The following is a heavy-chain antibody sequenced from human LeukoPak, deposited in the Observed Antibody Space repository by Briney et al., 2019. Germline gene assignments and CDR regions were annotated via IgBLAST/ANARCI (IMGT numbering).Heavy chain of an antibody. J-gene: IGHJ5*02. D-gene: IGHD3-10*01. CDR2: FDPEDGET. CDR1: GYTRTELS. V-gene: IGHV1-24*01. Sequence: GASVKVSCKVSGYTRTELSMHWVRQAPGKRLEWMGGFDPEDGETIYAQRFQGRVTMTEDTSTDTAYMELSSLRSEDTAVYFCALLTTWLGDLLGGWFDPWGQGALITVSS. CDR3: ALLTTWLGDLLGGWFDP.